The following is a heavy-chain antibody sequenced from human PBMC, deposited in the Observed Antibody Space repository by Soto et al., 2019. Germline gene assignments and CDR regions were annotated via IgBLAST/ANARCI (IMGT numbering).Heavy chain of an antibody. CDR1: GYTFTTYH. V-gene: IGHV1-46*01. D-gene: IGHD6-6*01. J-gene: IGHJ4*02. Sequence: QVQLVQSGAEVKKPGASVKVSCKASGYTFTTYHMHWVRQAPGQGLEWMGTINPSGGSTSYAQRYQGRVTITGDTATSTVYMEGSSLRFDDTALYYCARGEDQSRSHSPFAYWGQGTLVAVST. CDR2: INPSGGST. CDR3: ARGEDQSRSHSPFAY.